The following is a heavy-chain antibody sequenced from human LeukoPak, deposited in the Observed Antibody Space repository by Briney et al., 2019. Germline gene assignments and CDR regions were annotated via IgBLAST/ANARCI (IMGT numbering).Heavy chain of an antibody. CDR3: ARGRGVYFDY. J-gene: IGHJ4*02. CDR1: GFTFSSYA. V-gene: IGHV3-30*14. Sequence: GGSLRLSCAASGFTFSSYAMHWVRQAPGKGLEWVAVISYDGSNKYYADSVKGRFTISRENARDSVYLQMDGLGAVNTAVYYCARGRGVYFDYWGQGTLVTVSS. CDR2: ISYDGSNK. D-gene: IGHD2-8*02.